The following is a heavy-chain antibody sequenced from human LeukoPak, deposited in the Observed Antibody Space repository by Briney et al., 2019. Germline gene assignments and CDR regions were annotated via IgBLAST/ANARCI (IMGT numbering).Heavy chain of an antibody. J-gene: IGHJ4*02. CDR1: EFTFGEYA. V-gene: IGHV3-23*01. CDR2: ISGSGGST. CDR3: AKGRHYGSGSYFDY. Sequence: GGSLRLSCAASEFTFGEYALSWVRQTPVKGLEWVSAISGSGGSTYYADSVKGRFTISRDNSKNTLYLQMNSLRAEDTAVYYCAKGRHYGSGSYFDYWGQGTLVTVSS. D-gene: IGHD3-10*01.